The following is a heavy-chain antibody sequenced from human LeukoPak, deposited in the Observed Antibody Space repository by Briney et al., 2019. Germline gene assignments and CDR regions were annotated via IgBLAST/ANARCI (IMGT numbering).Heavy chain of an antibody. J-gene: IGHJ4*02. CDR1: GFTFSSYA. V-gene: IGHV3-30-3*01. D-gene: IGHD6-13*01. Sequence: GGSLRLSCAASGFTFSSYAMHWVRQAPGKGLEWVAVISYDGSNKYYADSVKGRFTISRDNSENTLYLQMNSLRAEDTAVYYCARDGIASALSYFDYWGQGTLVTVSS. CDR2: ISYDGSNK. CDR3: ARDGIASALSYFDY.